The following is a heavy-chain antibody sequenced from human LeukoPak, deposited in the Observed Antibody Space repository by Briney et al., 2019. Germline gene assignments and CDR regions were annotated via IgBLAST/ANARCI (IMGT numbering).Heavy chain of an antibody. CDR3: AKLAIVVVPARRDDAFDI. D-gene: IGHD2-2*01. Sequence: PGGSLRLSCAASGFTFSSYGMHWVRQAPGKGLEWVAVISYDGSNKYYADSVKGRFNISRDNSNNTLYLQMNSLRAEATAVYYCAKLAIVVVPARRDDAFDIWGQGTMVTVSS. V-gene: IGHV3-30*18. CDR2: ISYDGSNK. CDR1: GFTFSSYG. J-gene: IGHJ3*02.